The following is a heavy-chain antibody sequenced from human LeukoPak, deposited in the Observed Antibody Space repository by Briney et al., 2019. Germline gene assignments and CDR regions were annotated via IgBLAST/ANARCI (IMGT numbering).Heavy chain of an antibody. CDR3: AKEKIFGVVIDY. D-gene: IGHD3-3*01. CDR2: IRYDGSNK. J-gene: IGHJ4*02. V-gene: IGHV3-30*02. Sequence: GGSLRLSCAASGFTFSSYGMHWVRQAPGKGLEWVAFIRYDGSNKYYAGSVKGRFTISRDNSKNALYLQMNSLRAEDTAVYYCAKEKIFGVVIDYWGQGTLVTVSS. CDR1: GFTFSSYG.